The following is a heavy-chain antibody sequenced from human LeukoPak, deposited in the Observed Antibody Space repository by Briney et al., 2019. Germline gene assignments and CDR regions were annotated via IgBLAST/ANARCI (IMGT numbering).Heavy chain of an antibody. Sequence: GGSLRLSCAASGFTFSSYAMHWVRQAPGKGLEWVAVISYDGSNKYYADSVKGRFTISRDNSKNTLYLQMNSLRAVDTAVYYCARDRPSNFDWLLSGFDYWGQGTLVMVSS. CDR1: GFTFSSYA. CDR3: ARDRPSNFDWLLSGFDY. V-gene: IGHV3-30-3*01. J-gene: IGHJ4*02. D-gene: IGHD3-9*01. CDR2: ISYDGSNK.